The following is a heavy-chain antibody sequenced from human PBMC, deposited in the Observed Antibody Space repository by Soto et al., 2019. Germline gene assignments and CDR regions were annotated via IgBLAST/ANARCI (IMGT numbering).Heavy chain of an antibody. CDR3: VKGRGSGWYTYDY. CDR1: GFTFSSYA. D-gene: IGHD6-19*01. V-gene: IGHV3-23*01. J-gene: IGHJ4*02. CDR2: ISGSGGST. Sequence: GGSLRLSCAASGFTFSSYAMSWVRQAPGKGLEWVSAISGSGGSTYYADSVKGRFTISRDNSKNTLYLQMNSLRAEDTAVYYCVKGRGSGWYTYDYWGQGTLVTVSS.